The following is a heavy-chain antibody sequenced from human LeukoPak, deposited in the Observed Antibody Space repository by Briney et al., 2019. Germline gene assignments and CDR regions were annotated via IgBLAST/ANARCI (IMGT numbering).Heavy chain of an antibody. Sequence: GASVKVSCKASGYTFTGYYMHWVRQAPGQGLEWMGWINPNSGGTNYAQKFQGRVTMTRDTSISTAYMELSRLRSDDTAVYYCARDPVANYGDYQVDAFDIWGQGTMVTVSS. CDR3: ARDPVANYGDYQVDAFDI. D-gene: IGHD4-17*01. V-gene: IGHV1-2*02. CDR1: GYTFTGYY. J-gene: IGHJ3*02. CDR2: INPNSGGT.